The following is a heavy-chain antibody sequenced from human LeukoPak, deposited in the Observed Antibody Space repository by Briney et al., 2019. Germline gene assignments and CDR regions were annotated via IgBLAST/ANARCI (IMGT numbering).Heavy chain of an antibody. CDR3: ARDQIQLWLFDP. V-gene: IGHV4-30-4*01. J-gene: IGHJ5*02. D-gene: IGHD5-18*01. Sequence: PSQTLSLTCTVSGGSISSGDYYWSWIRQPPGKGLEWIGYIYYSGSTYYNPSLKSRVTISVDTSKNQFSLKLSSVTAADTAVYYCARDQIQLWLFDPWGQGTLSPSPQ. CDR1: GGSISSGDYY. CDR2: IYYSGST.